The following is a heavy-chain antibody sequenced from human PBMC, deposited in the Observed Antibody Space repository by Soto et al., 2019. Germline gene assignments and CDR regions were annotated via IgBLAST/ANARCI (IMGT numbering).Heavy chain of an antibody. V-gene: IGHV1-69*12. CDR3: ARVRRTGSVVGYFDL. CDR2: IIPIVGTA. Sequence: QVQLVQSGAEVKKHGSSVTVSCKASGGPFSSYAISWVRQSPGQGLEWMGGIIPIVGTANYAQKFQGRVTITADESTSTAYMELSSLRSEDTAVYYCARVRRTGSVVGYFDLWGRGTLVTVSS. D-gene: IGHD1-26*01. CDR1: GGPFSSYA. J-gene: IGHJ2*01.